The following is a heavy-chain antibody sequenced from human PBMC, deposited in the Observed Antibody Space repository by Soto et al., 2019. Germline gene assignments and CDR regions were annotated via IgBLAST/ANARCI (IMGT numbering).Heavy chain of an antibody. D-gene: IGHD5-18*01. CDR3: ARESYGYFDY. CDR2: ISPSSNTI. Sequence: GGSLRLSCAASEFIFSSYNMNWVRQAPGKGLEWVSFISPSSNTIRYAESVKGRFTISRDNAKNSLYLQMNSLRAEDTAVYYCARESYGYFDYWGQGTLVTVSS. J-gene: IGHJ4*02. CDR1: EFIFSSYN. V-gene: IGHV3-48*01.